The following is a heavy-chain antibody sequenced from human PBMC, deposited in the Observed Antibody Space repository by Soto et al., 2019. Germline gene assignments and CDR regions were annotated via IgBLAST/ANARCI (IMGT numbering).Heavy chain of an antibody. J-gene: IGHJ6*02. CDR1: GYTFTGYY. Sequence: ASVKVSCKASGYTFTGYYMHWVRQAPGQGLEWMGWINPNSGGTNYAQKFQGRVTMTTDTSTSTAYMELRSLRSDDTAVYYCARDRPTSSIRARDYYYAMDVWGQGTTVTVSS. V-gene: IGHV1-2*02. CDR3: ARDRPTSSIRARDYYYAMDV. CDR2: INPNSGGT. D-gene: IGHD6-6*01.